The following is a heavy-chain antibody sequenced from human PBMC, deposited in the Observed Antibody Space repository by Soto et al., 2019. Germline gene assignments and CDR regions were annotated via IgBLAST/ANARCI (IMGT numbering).Heavy chain of an antibody. CDR3: ASVRAVVAALYDAFDI. Sequence: QVQLVQSGAEVKKPGSSVKVSCKASGGTFSSYAISWVRQAPGQGLEWLGAIIPMFTKSNYAQKFQGRVTFTADESTSTAYMELSSMRYEDTAVYYCASVRAVVAALYDAFDIWGQGTMVTVSS. D-gene: IGHD2-15*01. CDR1: GGTFSSYA. J-gene: IGHJ3*02. V-gene: IGHV1-69*12. CDR2: IIPMFTKS.